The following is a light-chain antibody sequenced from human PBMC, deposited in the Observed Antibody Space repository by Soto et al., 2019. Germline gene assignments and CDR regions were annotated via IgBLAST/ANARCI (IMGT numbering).Light chain of an antibody. CDR1: SSDVGIYNY. J-gene: IGLJ1*01. CDR2: EVS. CDR3: SLYTSENTYV. Sequence: QSALTQPASVSGSPGQSIAISCTGSSSDVGIYNYVSWYQQHPGKVPKLIIYEVSNRPSGVSNRFSGSKSGNTASLTISGLQAADEADYYCSLYTSENTYVFGTGTKLTVL. V-gene: IGLV2-14*01.